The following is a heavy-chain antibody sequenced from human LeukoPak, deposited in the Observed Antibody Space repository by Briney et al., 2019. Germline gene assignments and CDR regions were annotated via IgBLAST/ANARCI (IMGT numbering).Heavy chain of an antibody. CDR2: IYYSGST. CDR3: ARQRSGSYYWFDP. V-gene: IGHV4-59*04. J-gene: IGHJ5*02. D-gene: IGHD1-26*01. CDR1: EGSINSYY. Sequence: SETLSLTCSVSEGSINSYYWNWIRRPPGKGLEWIGYIYYSGSTYCNPSLKSRVTISVDTSKNQFSLKLSSVTAADTAVYYCARQRSGSYYWFDPWGQGTLVTVSS.